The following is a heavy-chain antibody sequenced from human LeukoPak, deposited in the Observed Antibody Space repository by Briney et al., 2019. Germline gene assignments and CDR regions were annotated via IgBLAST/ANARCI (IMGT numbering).Heavy chain of an antibody. CDR2: IYYSGST. CDR1: GGSISSSSYY. J-gene: IGHJ3*02. V-gene: IGHV4-39*07. D-gene: IGHD5-18*01. Sequence: HPSETLSLTCTVSGGSISSSSYYWGWIRQPPGKGLEWIGSIYYSGSTYYNPSLKSRVTISVDTSKNQFSLKLSSVTAADTAVYYCAREEGRWIQLWLDLGLDAFDIWGQGTMVTVSS. CDR3: AREEGRWIQLWLDLGLDAFDI.